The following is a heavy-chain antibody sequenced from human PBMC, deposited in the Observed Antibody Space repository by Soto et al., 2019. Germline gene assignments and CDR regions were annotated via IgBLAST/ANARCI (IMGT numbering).Heavy chain of an antibody. CDR1: GDSVSSNSAA. Sequence: PSQTLSLTCAISGDSVSSNSAAWNWIRQSPSRGLEWLGRTYYRSKWYNDYAVSVKSRITINPDTSKNQFSLQLNSVTPEDTAVYYCARDGPLTGAEPWYYFDYWGQGTLVTVSS. V-gene: IGHV6-1*01. CDR3: ARDGPLTGAEPWYYFDY. CDR2: TYYRSKWYN. D-gene: IGHD7-27*01. J-gene: IGHJ4*02.